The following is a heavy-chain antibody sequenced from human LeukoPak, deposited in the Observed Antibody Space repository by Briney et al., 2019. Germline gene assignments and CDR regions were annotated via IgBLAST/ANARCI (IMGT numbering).Heavy chain of an antibody. V-gene: IGHV1-69*01. D-gene: IGHD5-12*01. CDR3: ARGQRGYSGYLDAFDI. CDR2: IIPIFGTA. CDR1: GGTFSSYA. J-gene: IGHJ3*02. Sequence: SVKVSCKASGGTFSSYAISWVRQAPGQGLEWMGGIIPIFGTANYAQKFQGRVTITADESTSTAYMELSSLRSEDTAVCYCARGQRGYSGYLDAFDIWGQGTMVTVSS.